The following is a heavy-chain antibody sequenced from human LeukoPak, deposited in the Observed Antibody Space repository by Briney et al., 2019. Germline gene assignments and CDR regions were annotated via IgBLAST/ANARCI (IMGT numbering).Heavy chain of an antibody. CDR1: GYTFTDCY. Sequence: AASVKVSCKASGYTFTDCYLNWVRQAPGQGLEWMGWINPDSGGTTYAQKFQGRVTMTRDTSISTVHMELSRLRSDDTAVYYCASSNYYDSSGYEYYFDYWGQGTLVTVSS. D-gene: IGHD3-22*01. J-gene: IGHJ4*02. CDR3: ASSNYYDSSGYEYYFDY. CDR2: INPDSGGT. V-gene: IGHV1-2*02.